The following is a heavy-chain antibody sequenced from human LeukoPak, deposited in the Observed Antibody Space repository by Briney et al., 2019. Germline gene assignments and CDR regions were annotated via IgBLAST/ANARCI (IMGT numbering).Heavy chain of an antibody. CDR2: INTNTGNP. CDR3: ARDLVAVAGIYYYGMDV. CDR1: GYTFTSYA. V-gene: IGHV7-4-1*02. J-gene: IGHJ6*02. D-gene: IGHD6-19*01. Sequence: GASVKVSCKASGYTFTSYAMNWVRQAPGQGLEWMGWINTNTGNPTYAQGFTGRFVFSLDTSVSTAYLQISSLKAEDTAVYYCARDLVAVAGIYYYGMDVWGQGTTVTVSS.